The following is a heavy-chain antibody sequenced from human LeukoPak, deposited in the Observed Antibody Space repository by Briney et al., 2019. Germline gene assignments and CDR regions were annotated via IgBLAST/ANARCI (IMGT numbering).Heavy chain of an antibody. D-gene: IGHD3-16*01. CDR2: MNPNSGNT. Sequence: GASVKVSCKASGYTFTSYDINWVRQATGQGLEWMGWMNPNSGNTGYAQKFQGRVTMTRNTSISTAYMELSGLRSEDTAVYYCASRGGSTTGSDFDYWGQGTLVTVSS. V-gene: IGHV1-8*01. CDR1: GYTFTSYD. J-gene: IGHJ4*02. CDR3: ASRGGSTTGSDFDY.